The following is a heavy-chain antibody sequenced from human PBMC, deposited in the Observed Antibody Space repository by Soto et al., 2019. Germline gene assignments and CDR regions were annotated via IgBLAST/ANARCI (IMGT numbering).Heavy chain of an antibody. CDR3: ARRVAALRDYYYYGMDV. CDR2: ISSSSSYI. J-gene: IGHJ6*02. Sequence: EVQLVESGGGLVKPGGSLRLSCAASGFTFSSYSMNWVRQAPGKGLEWVSSISSSSSYIYYADSVKGRFTISRDNAKNSLYLQMNSLRAEDTAVYYCARRVAALRDYYYYGMDVWGQGTTVTVSS. V-gene: IGHV3-21*01. CDR1: GFTFSSYS. D-gene: IGHD6-6*01.